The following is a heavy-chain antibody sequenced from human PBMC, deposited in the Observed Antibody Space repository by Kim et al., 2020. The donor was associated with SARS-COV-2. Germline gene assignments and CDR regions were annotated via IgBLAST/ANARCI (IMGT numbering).Heavy chain of an antibody. D-gene: IGHD2-2*02. CDR1: GGSFSGYY. CDR2: INHSGST. CDR3: ARGTGYCSSTSCYTLRYYYYGMDV. V-gene: IGHV4-34*01. Sequence: SETLSLTCAVYGGSFSGYYWSWIRQPPGKGLEWIGEINHSGSTNYNPSLKSRVTISVDTSKNQFSLKLSSVTAADTAVYYCARGTGYCSSTSCYTLRYYYYGMDVWGQGTTVTVSS. J-gene: IGHJ6*02.